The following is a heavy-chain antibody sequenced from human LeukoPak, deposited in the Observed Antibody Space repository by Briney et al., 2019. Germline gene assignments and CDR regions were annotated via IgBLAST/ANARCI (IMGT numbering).Heavy chain of an antibody. Sequence: PGGSLRLSCAASGFTFSSYAMSWVRQAPGKGLEWVSSISTSGGGTYYADSVKGRFTISRDNSKNTLYLQMNSLRAEDTAVYYCAKRILYYFDYWRQGTLVTVSS. CDR3: AKRILYYFDY. J-gene: IGHJ4*02. CDR2: ISTSGGGT. V-gene: IGHV3-23*01. CDR1: GFTFSSYA. D-gene: IGHD2-15*01.